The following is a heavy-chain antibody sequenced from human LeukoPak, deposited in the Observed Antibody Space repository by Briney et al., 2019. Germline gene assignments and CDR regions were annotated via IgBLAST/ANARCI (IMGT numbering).Heavy chain of an antibody. J-gene: IGHJ6*02. V-gene: IGHV3-49*04. CDR3: ARGWYSWNDNVPQAYNMDV. Sequence: PGGSLRLSCTASAFTFGDYAMSWVRQAPGKGLEWVGLIRNKAYVGTTEYAASVKGRFRISRDDSNSIAYLQMNSLKTDDTAVYYCARGWYSWNDNVPQAYNMDVWGQGTTVTVSS. CDR1: AFTFGDYA. D-gene: IGHD1-20*01. CDR2: IRNKAYVGTT.